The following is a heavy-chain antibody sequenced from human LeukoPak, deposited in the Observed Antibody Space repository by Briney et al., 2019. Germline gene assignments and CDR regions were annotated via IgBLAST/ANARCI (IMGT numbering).Heavy chain of an antibody. CDR3: AKSWGDTAMVR. CDR2: ISYDGSNK. V-gene: IGHV3-30*18. J-gene: IGHJ4*02. Sequence: GGSLRLSCAASGFTFSSHAMSWVRQAPGKGLEWVAVISYDGSNKYYADSVKGRFTISRDNSKNTLYLQMNSLRAEDTAVYYCAKSWGDTAMVRWGQGTLVTVSS. CDR1: GFTFSSHA. D-gene: IGHD5-18*01.